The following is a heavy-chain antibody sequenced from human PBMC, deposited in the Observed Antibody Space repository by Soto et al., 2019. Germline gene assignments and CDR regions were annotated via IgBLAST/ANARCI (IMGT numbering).Heavy chain of an antibody. Sequence: EVQLLESGGGLVQPGGSLRLSCAASGFTFSSYAMSWVRQAPGKGLEWVSGVSGSGTSTYYADSVKGRFTVSRDNSKSTLYLEMNSLRAEDTAVYYCAHHQRTAARQLGYFDYWGQGALVTVSS. CDR3: AHHQRTAARQLGYFDY. J-gene: IGHJ4*02. CDR2: VSGSGTST. CDR1: GFTFSSYA. D-gene: IGHD6-6*01. V-gene: IGHV3-23*01.